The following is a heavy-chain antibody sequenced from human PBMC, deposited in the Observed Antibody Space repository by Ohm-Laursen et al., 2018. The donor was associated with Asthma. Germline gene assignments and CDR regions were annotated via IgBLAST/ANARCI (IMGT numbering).Heavy chain of an antibody. J-gene: IGHJ4*02. CDR2: ISTASSFI. V-gene: IGHV3-21*04. Sequence: SLRLSCTASGYTFSRYSIHWVRQIPGKGLEWVASISTASSFIYYADSVRGRFTTSRDNARNSVYLQMNSLRAEDTAVYYCARALWYYDSSGPFDYWGQGTLVTVSS. D-gene: IGHD3-22*01. CDR3: ARALWYYDSSGPFDY. CDR1: GYTFSRYS.